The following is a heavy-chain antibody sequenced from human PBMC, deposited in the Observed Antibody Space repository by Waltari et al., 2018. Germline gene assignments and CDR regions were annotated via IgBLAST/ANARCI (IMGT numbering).Heavy chain of an antibody. V-gene: IGHV3-74*01. Sequence: EVQLVESGGGLVQPGGSLRLSCAASGVTLSKYWMHWVRQAPGKGLVWVSGIDYDGSGTYYADSVKGRFTISRDNANSRMFLQMNSLRAEDTAMYYCSISFSSGRNWGQGTLVTVSS. J-gene: IGHJ4*02. D-gene: IGHD3-22*01. CDR2: IDYDGSGT. CDR1: GVTLSKYW. CDR3: SISFSSGRN.